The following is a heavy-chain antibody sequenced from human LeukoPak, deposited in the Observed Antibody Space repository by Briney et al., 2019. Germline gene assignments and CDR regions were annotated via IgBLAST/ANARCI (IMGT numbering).Heavy chain of an antibody. J-gene: IGHJ6*03. D-gene: IGHD2-2*01. V-gene: IGHV3-20*04. CDR3: AREPYCSSTSCYPKGYYYYYMDV. Sequence: PGGSLRLSCAASGFTFDDYGMSWVRQAPGKGLEWVSGINWNGGSTGYAGAVKGRFTISRDNAKNSLYLQMNSLRAEDTALYYCAREPYCSSTSCYPKGYYYYYMDVWGKGTTVTVSS. CDR2: INWNGGST. CDR1: GFTFDDYG.